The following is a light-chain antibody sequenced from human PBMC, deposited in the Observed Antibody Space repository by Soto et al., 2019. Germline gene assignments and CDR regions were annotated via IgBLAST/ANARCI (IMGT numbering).Light chain of an antibody. CDR3: QQYGVTPPYT. CDR1: QIVSSTY. Sequence: EIVLTQSPGTLSLSPGERATLSCRASQIVSSTYLAWFQQKPGQAPRLLIYDASTRATGIPDRFSGSGSGTDFTLTISGLEPEDFALYYCQQYGVTPPYTFGGGTKVEV. CDR2: DAS. J-gene: IGKJ4*01. V-gene: IGKV3-20*01.